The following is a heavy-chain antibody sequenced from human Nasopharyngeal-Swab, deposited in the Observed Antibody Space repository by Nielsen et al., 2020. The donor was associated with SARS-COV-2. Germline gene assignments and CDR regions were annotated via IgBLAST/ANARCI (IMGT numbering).Heavy chain of an antibody. J-gene: IGHJ6*03. D-gene: IGHD2-15*01. V-gene: IGHV3-23*01. CDR1: GFTFTNYA. Sequence: GESLKISCAASGFTFTNYAMNWVRQAPGKGLEWVSTISGRGRSPHYADSVKGRFTISRDSAESTLYLQMNSLRAEDTAVYYCAKIFRGDYYYYYMDVWGKGTTVTVSS. CDR3: AKIFRGDYYYYYMDV. CDR2: ISGRGRSP.